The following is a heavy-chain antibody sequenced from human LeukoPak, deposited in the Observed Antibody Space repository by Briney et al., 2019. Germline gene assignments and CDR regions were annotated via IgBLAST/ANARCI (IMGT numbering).Heavy chain of an antibody. CDR3: AGTYYYDSSGFYPEFFQH. J-gene: IGHJ1*01. V-gene: IGHV3-23*01. D-gene: IGHD3-22*01. CDR2: ISGSGGST. CDR1: GFTFSNYA. Sequence: GGSLRLSCAASGFTFSNYAMNWVRQAPGKGLEWVSGISGSGGSTYYADSVKGRFTISRDNSKNSLYLQMNSLRAEDTALYYCAGTYYYDSSGFYPEFFQHWGQGTLVIVSS.